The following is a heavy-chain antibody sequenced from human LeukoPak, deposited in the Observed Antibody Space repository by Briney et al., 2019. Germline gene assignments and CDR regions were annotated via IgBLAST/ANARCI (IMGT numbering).Heavy chain of an antibody. CDR3: TRSTNLEALDI. D-gene: IGHD2-8*01. CDR1: GGSVSSGSYY. V-gene: IGHV4-61*01. Sequence: SETLSLTCTVSGGSVSSGSYYWSWIRQPPGKELEWIGYIYYSGSTNSNPSLKSRVTISVDTSKSQFSLKLRSVTTADTALYYCTRSTNLEALDIWGQGTMVTASS. J-gene: IGHJ3*02. CDR2: IYYSGST.